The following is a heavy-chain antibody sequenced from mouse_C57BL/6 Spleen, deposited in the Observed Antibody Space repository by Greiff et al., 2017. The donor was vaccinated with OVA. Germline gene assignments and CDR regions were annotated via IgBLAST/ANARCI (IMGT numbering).Heavy chain of an antibody. V-gene: IGHV5-4*01. J-gene: IGHJ2*01. CDR3: ARDPYDGYYYFDY. CDR2: ISDGGSYT. D-gene: IGHD2-3*01. CDR1: GFTFSSYA. Sequence: DVKLVESGGGLVKPGGSLTLSCAASGFTFSSYAMSWVRQTPETRLEWVATISDGGSYTYYPDNVKGRFTISRDNAKNNLYLQMSHLKSEDTAMYYCARDPYDGYYYFDYWGQGTTLTVSS.